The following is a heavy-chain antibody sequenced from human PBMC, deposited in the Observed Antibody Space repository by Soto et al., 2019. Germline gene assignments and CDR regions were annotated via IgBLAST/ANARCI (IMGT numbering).Heavy chain of an antibody. CDR3: AREVGHMDV. CDR1: GYGFTADG. V-gene: IGHV1-18*04. CDR2: VSPYNGDT. Sequence: GASVKVSCKAVGYGFTADGINWVRQAPGQGLEWMGWVSPYNGDTTYAQKVQGRVTMTTDTSTRTAYLELRSLRSDDTAVYYCAREVGHMDVWGQGTTVTVPS. D-gene: IGHD2-2*01. J-gene: IGHJ6*02.